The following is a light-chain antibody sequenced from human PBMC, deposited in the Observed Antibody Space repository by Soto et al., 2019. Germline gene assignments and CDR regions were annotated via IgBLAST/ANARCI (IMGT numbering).Light chain of an antibody. J-gene: IGKJ2*01. Sequence: DIQMTQSPSSLSASVGDRVTITCRASQSIGTKLSWYQQKPGKATKLLIHAASSLQSGVPSRFSGSGSGTDFTLTICSLQPEDFAVYYCQQSSSTLYTFGQGTNLEIK. V-gene: IGKV1-39*01. CDR3: QQSSSTLYT. CDR1: QSIGTK. CDR2: AAS.